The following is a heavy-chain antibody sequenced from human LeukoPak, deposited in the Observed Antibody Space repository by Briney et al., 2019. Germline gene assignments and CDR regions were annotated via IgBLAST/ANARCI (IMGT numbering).Heavy chain of an antibody. Sequence: PGGSLRLSCAASGFTVSNNYMRWVRQAPGKGLEWVSLIYSGGATFCADAVKGRFTISRDGSKNTLYLQMNSLRAEDTAVYYCARDPPAVAANTYGWGQGTLVTVSS. D-gene: IGHD6-6*01. V-gene: IGHV3-66*01. J-gene: IGHJ4*02. CDR3: ARDPPAVAANTYG. CDR2: IYSGGAT. CDR1: GFTVSNNY.